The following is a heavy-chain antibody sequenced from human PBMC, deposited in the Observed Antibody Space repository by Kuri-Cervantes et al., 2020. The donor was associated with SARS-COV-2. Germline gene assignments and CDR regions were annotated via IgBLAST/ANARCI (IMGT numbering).Heavy chain of an antibody. D-gene: IGHD3-10*01. CDR1: GYTFTSYG. J-gene: IGHJ6*02. CDR2: ISPNTGVT. CDR3: AREIGTYYKYTMDV. Sequence: ASVKVSCKDSGYTFTSYGINWVRQAPGQGLERMGWISPNTGVTKYAQKFQGRVTMTIDTSTTTAYMEVRSLRSDDAAAYFCAREIGTYYKYTMDVWGQGTTVTVSS. V-gene: IGHV1-18*01.